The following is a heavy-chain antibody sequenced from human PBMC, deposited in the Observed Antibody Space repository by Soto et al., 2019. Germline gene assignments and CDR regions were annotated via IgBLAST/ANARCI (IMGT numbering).Heavy chain of an antibody. CDR1: GGSISGGGYY. J-gene: IGHJ3*02. V-gene: IGHV4-31*02. CDR2: IYYSGST. Sequence: SETLSLTCTVSGGSISGGGYYWSWIRQHPGQGLEWIGYIYYSGSTYYNPSLKSRVTISVDTSKNQFSLKLSSVTAADTAVYYCARGGGIVVVVAATGFDAFDIWGQGTMVTVSS. CDR3: ARGGGIVVVVAATGFDAFDI. D-gene: IGHD2-15*01.